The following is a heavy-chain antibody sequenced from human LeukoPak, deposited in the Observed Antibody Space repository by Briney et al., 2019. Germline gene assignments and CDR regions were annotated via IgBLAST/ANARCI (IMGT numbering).Heavy chain of an antibody. V-gene: IGHV4-39*01. CDR1: VGSISSSSYY. CDR2: IYYSEST. J-gene: IGHJ3*01. CDR3: ARVGGGELPGGPL. Sequence: SETLSLTCTVSVGSISSSSYYWGWIRQPPGKGLEWIGSIYYSESTYYNPSLKSRVTISVDTSKNQFSLKLSSVTAADTAVYYCARVGGGELPGGPLWGQGTMVTVSS. D-gene: IGHD1-26*01.